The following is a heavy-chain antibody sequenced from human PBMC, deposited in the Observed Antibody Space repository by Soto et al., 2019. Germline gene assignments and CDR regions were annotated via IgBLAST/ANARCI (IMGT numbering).Heavy chain of an antibody. CDR3: ATHSTRVRRFDY. V-gene: IGHV4-34*01. CDR2: INHSGST. J-gene: IGHJ4*02. CDR1: GGSFSGYD. Sequence: SETLSLTCAVYGGSFSGYDWSWIRQPPGKGLEWIGEINHSGSTNYNPSLKSRVTISVDTSKNQFSLKLSSVTAADTAVYYCATHSTRVRRFDYWGQGTLVTVSS. D-gene: IGHD2-21*01.